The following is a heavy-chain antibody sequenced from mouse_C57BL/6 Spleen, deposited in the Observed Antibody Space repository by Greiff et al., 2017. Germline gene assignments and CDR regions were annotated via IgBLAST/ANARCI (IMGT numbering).Heavy chain of an antibody. CDR1: GYTFTSYW. V-gene: IGHV1-52*01. CDR2: IDPSDSET. CDR3: ARRYDYGRFDY. D-gene: IGHD2-4*01. Sequence: VQLHQPGAELVRPGSSVKLSCKASGYTFTSYWMHWVKQRPIQGLEWIGNIDPSDSETHYNQKFKDKATLTVDKSSSTAYMQLSSLTSEDSAVYYCARRYDYGRFDYWGQGTTRTVSS. J-gene: IGHJ2*01.